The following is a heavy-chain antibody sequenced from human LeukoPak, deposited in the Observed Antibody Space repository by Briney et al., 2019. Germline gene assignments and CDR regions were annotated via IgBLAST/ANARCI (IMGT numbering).Heavy chain of an antibody. D-gene: IGHD3-16*01. V-gene: IGHV3-74*03. CDR1: GFTFSNSW. CDR3: ARDADASTPLDY. Sequence: GGSLRLSCAASGFTFSNSWRTWSRKPPGRGWVWFSLIHSDGSLTVYDDSVKGRFTISRDNAKDTLYLQMNSLRAEDTAVYFCARDADASTPLDYWGQGTLVTVSS. CDR2: IHSDGSLT. J-gene: IGHJ4*02.